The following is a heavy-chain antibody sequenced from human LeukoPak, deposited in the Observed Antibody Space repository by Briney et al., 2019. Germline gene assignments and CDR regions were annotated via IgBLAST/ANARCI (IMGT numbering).Heavy chain of an antibody. D-gene: IGHD1-7*01. CDR1: GFTFSSYW. CDR3: ASLIGNWHFLDY. V-gene: IGHV3-7*01. Sequence: GGSLRLSCAASGFTFSSYWMSWVRQAPGKGLEWVANIKQDGSEEYYVDSVKGRFTISRDNAKNALYLQMNSLRAEDTAVYFCASLIGNWHFLDYWRQGTLVTVSS. CDR2: IKQDGSEE. J-gene: IGHJ4*02.